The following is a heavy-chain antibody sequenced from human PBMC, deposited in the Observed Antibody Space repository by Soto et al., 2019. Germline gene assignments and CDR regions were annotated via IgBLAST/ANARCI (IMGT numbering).Heavy chain of an antibody. Sequence: SETLSLTCTVSGGSVSSGDHYWSWIRQPPGKGLEWIGYIYYSGSTNYNPSLKSRVTISVDTSKNQFSLKLSSVTAADTAVYYCAREQRYSSSWYSGYYGMDVWGQGTTVTVSS. V-gene: IGHV4-61*08. CDR1: GGSVSSGDHY. D-gene: IGHD6-13*01. J-gene: IGHJ6*02. CDR2: IYYSGST. CDR3: AREQRYSSSWYSGYYGMDV.